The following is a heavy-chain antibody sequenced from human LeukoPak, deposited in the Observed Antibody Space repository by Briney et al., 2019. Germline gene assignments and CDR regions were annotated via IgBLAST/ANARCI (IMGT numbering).Heavy chain of an antibody. Sequence: GGSLRLSCAAFGLTFSNYWMSWVRQAPGKGLEWVAVISYDGSNKYYADSVKGRFTISRDNSKNTLYLQMNSLRAEDTAVYYCARDPSYDFWSGYYFQHWGQGTLVTVSS. CDR2: ISYDGSNK. CDR1: GLTFSNYW. J-gene: IGHJ1*01. D-gene: IGHD3-3*01. V-gene: IGHV3-30-3*01. CDR3: ARDPSYDFWSGYYFQH.